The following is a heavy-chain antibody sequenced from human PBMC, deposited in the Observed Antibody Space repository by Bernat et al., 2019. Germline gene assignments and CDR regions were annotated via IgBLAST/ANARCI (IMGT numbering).Heavy chain of an antibody. J-gene: IGHJ6*02. D-gene: IGHD6-25*01. CDR2: VSYDGRNK. V-gene: IGHV3-30*04. CDR1: GFTFSDFS. Sequence: VQLVESGGGVVQPGRSLRLSCVASGFTFSDFSLHWVRQAPGKGLEWVAVVSYDGRNKYYADSVQAPLIISRDDSENTLYLKMDSLNAEDTAVYYCVSDGAALYYYHGMDVWGRGTTVTVSS. CDR3: VSDGAALYYYHGMDV.